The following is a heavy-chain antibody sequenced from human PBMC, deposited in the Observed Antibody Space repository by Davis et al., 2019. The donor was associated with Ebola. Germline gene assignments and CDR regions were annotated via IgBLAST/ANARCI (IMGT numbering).Heavy chain of an antibody. V-gene: IGHV4-59*03. D-gene: IGHD3-10*01. CDR2: IYYTGSA. J-gene: IGHJ4*02. CDR1: GVSISRHY. CDR3: SERGSSV. Sequence: PSETLSLTCTVSGVSISRHYWSWIRQPPGKRLEWIGSIYYTGSAYYNSSLANRATISVDTSKNQFSLKLTSVTAADTAMYYCSERGSSVWGQGTLVTVSS.